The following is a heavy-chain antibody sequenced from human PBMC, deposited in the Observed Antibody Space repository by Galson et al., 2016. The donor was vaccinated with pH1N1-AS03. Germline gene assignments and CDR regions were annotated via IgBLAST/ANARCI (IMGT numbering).Heavy chain of an antibody. CDR2: IYYRGAT. V-gene: IGHV4-39*07. CDR3: ARHVSGSYPNNLDY. CDR1: GDSINSSPYY. D-gene: IGHD1-26*01. J-gene: IGHJ4*02. Sequence: LSLTCTVSGDSINSSPYYWGWIRQPPGKGLEWIGTIYYRGATYYSPSLKSRITISIDTSKNQFSLNLRSVTAADTAVYYCARHVSGSYPNNLDYWGQGTLVIVSS.